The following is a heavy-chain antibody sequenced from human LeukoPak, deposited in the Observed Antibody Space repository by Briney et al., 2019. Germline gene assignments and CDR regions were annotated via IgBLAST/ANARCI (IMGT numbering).Heavy chain of an antibody. D-gene: IGHD5-24*01. Sequence: PSETLSLTCSVSGGSISGYYWSWIRQPPGKGMEWIGFIYYTGSTNYNPSLKSRVTISLDTSRNQFSLRLTSVTAADTAVYYCARGTDGRRYFDLWGRGTLLTVSS. J-gene: IGHJ2*01. CDR2: IYYTGST. CDR3: ARGTDGRRYFDL. V-gene: IGHV4-59*01. CDR1: GGSISGYY.